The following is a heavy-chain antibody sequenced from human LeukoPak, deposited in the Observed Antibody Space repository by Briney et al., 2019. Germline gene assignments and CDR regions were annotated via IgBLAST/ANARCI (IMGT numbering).Heavy chain of an antibody. CDR2: MNLDGSEK. V-gene: IGHV3-7*03. D-gene: IGHD4-17*01. CDR3: AKDFQVYGDYVSDY. J-gene: IGHJ4*02. Sequence: GGSLRLSCAASGFTFSSYAMSWVRQAPGKGLEWVANMNLDGSEKYYVDSVKGRFTISRDNSKNTLYLQMNSLRAEDTAVYYCAKDFQVYGDYVSDYWGQGTLVTVSS. CDR1: GFTFSSYA.